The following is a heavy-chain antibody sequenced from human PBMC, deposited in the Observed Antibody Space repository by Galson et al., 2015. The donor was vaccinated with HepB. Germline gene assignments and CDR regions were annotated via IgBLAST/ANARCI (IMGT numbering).Heavy chain of an antibody. CDR1: GFTFSSYG. CDR2: IWYDGSNK. D-gene: IGHD2-2*01. J-gene: IGHJ6*03. Sequence: SLRLSCAASGFTFSSYGMHWVRQAPGKGLEWVAVIWYDGSNKYYADSVKGRFTISRDNSKNTLYLQMNSLRAEDTAVYYCARDAQYQLLFNYYYMDVWGKGTTVTVSS. V-gene: IGHV3-33*01. CDR3: ARDAQYQLLFNYYYMDV.